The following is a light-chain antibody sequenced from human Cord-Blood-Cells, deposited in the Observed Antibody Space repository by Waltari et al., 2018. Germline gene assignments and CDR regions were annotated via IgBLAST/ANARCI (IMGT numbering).Light chain of an antibody. CDR1: QGISSW. Sequence: DIKMTQSPPPVFASVGARVTFTCRASQGISSWLAWYQQKPGKAPKLLIYAASSLQSGVPLRFSGSGSGTDFTLTISSLQPEDFATYYCQQANSSPYTFGQGTKVEIK. CDR3: QQANSSPYT. CDR2: AAS. J-gene: IGKJ2*01. V-gene: IGKV1-12*01.